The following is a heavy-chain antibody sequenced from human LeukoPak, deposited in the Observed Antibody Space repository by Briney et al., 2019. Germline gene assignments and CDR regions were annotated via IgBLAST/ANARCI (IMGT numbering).Heavy chain of an antibody. V-gene: IGHV3-23*01. Sequence: GGSLRLSCVGSGFTSIAYALTWARQAPGKGLEWVSGISGGGVTTYYADSVKGRFTISRDNSKNTLHLQMNSLRAEDTAVYYCATFLAVIAARDSLYFQHWGQGTLVSVSS. J-gene: IGHJ1*01. CDR3: ATFLAVIAARDSLYFQH. CDR1: GFTSIAYA. D-gene: IGHD6-6*01. CDR2: ISGGGVTT.